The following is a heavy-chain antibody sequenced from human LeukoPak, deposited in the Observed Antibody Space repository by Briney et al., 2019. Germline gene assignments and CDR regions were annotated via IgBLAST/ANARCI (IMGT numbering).Heavy chain of an antibody. Sequence: GGSLRLSCAASGFTFDDYGMSWVRQAPGKGLEWVANIKTDGSQIYYVDSVRGRFTISRDNAKNSLYLQMNSLRVEDTAVYYCARDLNWETYWGQGTLVSVSS. CDR1: GFTFDDYG. CDR3: ARDLNWETY. V-gene: IGHV3-7*01. D-gene: IGHD7-27*01. CDR2: IKTDGSQI. J-gene: IGHJ4*02.